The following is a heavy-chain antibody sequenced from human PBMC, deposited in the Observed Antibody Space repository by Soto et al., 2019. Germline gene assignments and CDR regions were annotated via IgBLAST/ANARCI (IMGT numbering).Heavy chain of an antibody. CDR2: ISGSGGST. Sequence: EVQLLESGGGLVQPGGSLRLSCAASGFTFSSYAMSWVRQAPGKGLEWVSAISGSGGSTYYEDSVKGRFTISRDNSKNPLYLQMNSRSAEDTAVYYCAKNDRPVAGCRDPNWFDPSGQGTLVTVSS. CDR1: GFTFSSYA. V-gene: IGHV3-23*01. D-gene: IGHD6-19*01. J-gene: IGHJ5*02. CDR3: AKNDRPVAGCRDPNWFDP.